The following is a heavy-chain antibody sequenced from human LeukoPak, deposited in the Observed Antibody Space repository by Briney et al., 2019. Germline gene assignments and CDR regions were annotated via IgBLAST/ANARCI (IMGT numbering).Heavy chain of an antibody. CDR1: GGSISSGTYY. D-gene: IGHD3-10*01. V-gene: IGHV4-61*02. CDR3: ARDGWGSGSYVVWFDP. J-gene: IGHJ5*02. Sequence: SETLSLTCTVSGGSISSGTYYWSWIRQPAGKGLEWIGRIYSSGSTNFNPSLKSRVTISVDTSKNQFSLKLSSVTAADTAVYYCARDGWGSGSYVVWFDPWGQGTLVTVSS. CDR2: IYSSGST.